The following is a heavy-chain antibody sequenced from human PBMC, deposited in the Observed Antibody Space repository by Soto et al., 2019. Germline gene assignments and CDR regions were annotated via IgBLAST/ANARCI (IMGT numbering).Heavy chain of an antibody. V-gene: IGHV3-74*01. CDR2: MNAGGTTI. Sequence: EVHLVESGGGLVQPGGSLRLSCAASGFPFSGYWMHWVRQAPGEGLMWVSRMNAGGTTINYADSVKGRFTISRDNAENTLYLQMNGLRAEDTAVYYCARDVENDGNYYIDARGKGTTVTVSS. CDR1: GFPFSGYW. CDR3: ARDVENDGNYYIDA. D-gene: IGHD1-1*01. J-gene: IGHJ6*03.